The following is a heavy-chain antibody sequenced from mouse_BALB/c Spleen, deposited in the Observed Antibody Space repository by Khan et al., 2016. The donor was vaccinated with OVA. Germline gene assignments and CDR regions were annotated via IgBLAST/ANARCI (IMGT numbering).Heavy chain of an antibody. V-gene: IGHV1-84*02. CDR3: ARGGYYGNSLFDY. CDR1: GYTFTYYY. CDR2: IYPGNDNT. J-gene: IGHJ2*01. Sequence: LQQSGPELVKPGASVKISCKASGYTFTYYYINWVKQKPGQGLEWIGWIYPGNDNTKYNEKFKDMATLTVDTSSTTAFMQLSSLTSEDTAVYFCARGGYYGNSLFDYWGQGTTLTVSS. D-gene: IGHD1-1*01.